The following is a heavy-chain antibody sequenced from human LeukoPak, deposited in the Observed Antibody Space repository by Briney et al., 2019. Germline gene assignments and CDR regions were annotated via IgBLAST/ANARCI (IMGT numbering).Heavy chain of an antibody. J-gene: IGHJ4*02. Sequence: SGGSLRLSCAASGFTFSSYAMHWVRQAPGKGLEWVAVISYDGSNKYYADSVKGRFTISRDNSKNTLYLQMNSLRAEDTAVYYCAKSGSSSWFLDYWGQGALVTVSS. V-gene: IGHV3-30-3*01. CDR2: ISYDGSNK. D-gene: IGHD6-13*01. CDR1: GFTFSSYA. CDR3: AKSGSSSWFLDY.